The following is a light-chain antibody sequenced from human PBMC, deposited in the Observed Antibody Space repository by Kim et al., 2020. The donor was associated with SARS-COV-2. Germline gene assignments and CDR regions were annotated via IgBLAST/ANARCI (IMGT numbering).Light chain of an antibody. CDR2: DAA. J-gene: IGKJ5*01. V-gene: IGKV1-33*01. CDR1: VDVCDY. Sequence: GDRVTIACQAGVDVCDYFKCYHRKPGGAPKVLFRDAANLESGVPSRFSRGGYETEFSLSISSVQPENMVTYFCQQYDAPPFTFVQGTRLEIK. CDR3: QQYDAPPFT.